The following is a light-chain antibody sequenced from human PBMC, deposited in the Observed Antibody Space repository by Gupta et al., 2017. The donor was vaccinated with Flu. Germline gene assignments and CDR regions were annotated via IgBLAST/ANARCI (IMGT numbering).Light chain of an antibody. V-gene: IGLV3-10*01. J-gene: IGLJ3*02. CDR1: ALPKKY. CDR2: EDS. CDR3: YSTDSSGNHGGV. Sequence: SYELAQPPSVSVSPGQTARLTCSGDALPKKYAYWYQQKSGQAPVLVIYEDSKRPSGIPERFSGSSSGTMATLTISGAQVEDEADYYCYSTDSSGNHGGVFGGGTKLTVL.